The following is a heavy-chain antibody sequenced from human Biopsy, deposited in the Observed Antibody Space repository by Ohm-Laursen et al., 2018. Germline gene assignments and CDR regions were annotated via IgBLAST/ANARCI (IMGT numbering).Heavy chain of an antibody. CDR2: ITGVGGGT. CDR1: GFTLSRYG. D-gene: IGHD1-1*01. CDR3: AKWGTSRALCHFYGMDV. V-gene: IGHV3-23*01. Sequence: GSLRLSCAASGFTLSRYGINWVRQAPGKGLEWVSVITGVGGGTYYADSVKGRFTVSRDNSMNTMYLQMNSLRAQDAGTYYCAKWGTSRALCHFYGMDVWGQGTTVSVSS. J-gene: IGHJ6*02.